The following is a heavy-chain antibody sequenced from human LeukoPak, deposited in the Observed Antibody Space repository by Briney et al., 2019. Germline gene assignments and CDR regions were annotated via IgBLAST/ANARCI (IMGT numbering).Heavy chain of an antibody. CDR1: GGSISSSSYY. V-gene: IGHV4-39*01. J-gene: IGHJ6*02. CDR3: ARPAGYDFWSGYHTGYYGMDV. D-gene: IGHD3-3*01. Sequence: SETLSLTCTVSGGSISSSSYYWGWIRQPAGKGLEWIGSIYYSGSTYYNPSLKSRVTISVDTSKNQFSLKLSSVTAADTAVYYCARPAGYDFWSGYHTGYYGMDVWGQGTTVTVSS. CDR2: IYYSGST.